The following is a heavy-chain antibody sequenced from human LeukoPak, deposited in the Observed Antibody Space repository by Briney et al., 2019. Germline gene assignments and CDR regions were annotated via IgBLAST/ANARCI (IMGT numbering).Heavy chain of an antibody. CDR2: INPNNGGT. Sequence: ALVNVSCKASGYTFTGYYMFWVRQAPGQGLEWMGWINPNNGGTNYAQKFQGRVTMTSDTSISTGYMELSSLRSDDTAVYYCATYFLDTSARDWGQGTLVTVSS. V-gene: IGHV1-2*02. CDR3: ATYFLDTSARD. CDR1: GYTFTGYY. J-gene: IGHJ4*02. D-gene: IGHD3-22*01.